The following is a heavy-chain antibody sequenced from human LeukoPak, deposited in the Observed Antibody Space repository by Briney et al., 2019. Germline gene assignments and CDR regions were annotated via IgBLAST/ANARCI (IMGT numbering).Heavy chain of an antibody. CDR2: ISGSGGST. V-gene: IGHV3-23*01. Sequence: GGSLRLSCAASGFTFSSYAMSWVRQAPGKGLEWVSSISGSGGSTYYADSVKGRFTISRDNSKNTLYLQMNSLRAEDTAVYYCAKDPRRVGATLFDYWGQGTLVTVSS. J-gene: IGHJ4*02. CDR1: GFTFSSYA. CDR3: AKDPRRVGATLFDY. D-gene: IGHD1-26*01.